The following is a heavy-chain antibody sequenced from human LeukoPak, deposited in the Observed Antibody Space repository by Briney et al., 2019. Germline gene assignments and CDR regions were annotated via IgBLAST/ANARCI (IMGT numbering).Heavy chain of an antibody. V-gene: IGHV4-39*01. Sequence: PSETLSLTCSVSGGSISSSSSYWGWIRQPPGKGLEWIGSIYYSGSSFDNPALKSRVTISVDTSKNQFSLKLSSVTAADTAVYYCARHRSGWLQSSFDYWGQETLVAVSS. CDR3: ARHRSGWLQSSFDY. D-gene: IGHD5-24*01. CDR2: IYYSGSS. J-gene: IGHJ4*02. CDR1: GGSISSSSSY.